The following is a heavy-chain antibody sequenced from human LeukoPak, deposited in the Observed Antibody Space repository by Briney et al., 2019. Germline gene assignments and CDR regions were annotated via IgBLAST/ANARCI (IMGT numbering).Heavy chain of an antibody. Sequence: SETLSLTCTVSGGSINNYYWSWIRDPPGQLQGGFGYIYYSRSTNYNPSLKSRVSISGDTSKNQFSLKLSSVTAADTAVYYCARIVPYNYGYVDYWGQGTLVTVSS. D-gene: IGHD5-18*01. V-gene: IGHV4-59*01. CDR2: IYYSRST. J-gene: IGHJ4*02. CDR1: GGSINNYY. CDR3: ARIVPYNYGYVDY.